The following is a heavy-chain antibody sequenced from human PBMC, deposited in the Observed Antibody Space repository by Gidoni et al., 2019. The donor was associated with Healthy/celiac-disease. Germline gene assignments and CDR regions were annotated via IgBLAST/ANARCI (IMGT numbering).Heavy chain of an antibody. Sequence: EVQLLESGGGLVQPGGSLRLSCAASGFTFSSYAMIWVRQAPGKGLEWVSAISGSGGSTYYADSVKGRFTISRENSKNTLYLQMNSLRAEDTAVYYCAKGGRGDIVVVPAAPTYYFDYWGQGTLVTVSS. D-gene: IGHD2-2*01. V-gene: IGHV3-23*01. CDR3: AKGGRGDIVVVPAAPTYYFDY. CDR1: GFTFSSYA. J-gene: IGHJ4*02. CDR2: ISGSGGST.